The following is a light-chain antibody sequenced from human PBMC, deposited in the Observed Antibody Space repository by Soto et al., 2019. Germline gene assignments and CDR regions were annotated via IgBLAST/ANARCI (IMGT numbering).Light chain of an antibody. J-gene: IGLJ1*01. V-gene: IGLV2-14*01. CDR3: CSYAGSTTLYV. Sequence: QSALTQPASVSGSPGQSITISCTGTSSDVGGYNYVSWYQLHPGKAPKLMVYEVSNRPSGVSNRFSGSKSGNTASLTISGLQAEDEADYYCCSYAGSTTLYVFGTGTKVTVL. CDR2: EVS. CDR1: SSDVGGYNY.